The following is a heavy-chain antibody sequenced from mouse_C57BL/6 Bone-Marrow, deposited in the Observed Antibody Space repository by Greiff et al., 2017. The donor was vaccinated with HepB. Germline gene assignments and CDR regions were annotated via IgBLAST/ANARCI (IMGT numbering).Heavy chain of an antibody. D-gene: IGHD2-4*01. Sequence: VQLQESGPGLVAPSQSLSITCTVSGFSLTSYGVDWVRQSPGKGLEWLGVIWGVGSTNYNSALKSRPSISKDNSKSQVFLKMNSLQTDDTAMYYCAIIYYDYDGYYAMDYWGQGTSVTVSS. J-gene: IGHJ4*01. V-gene: IGHV2-6*01. CDR1: GFSLTSYG. CDR2: IWGVGST. CDR3: AIIYYDYDGYYAMDY.